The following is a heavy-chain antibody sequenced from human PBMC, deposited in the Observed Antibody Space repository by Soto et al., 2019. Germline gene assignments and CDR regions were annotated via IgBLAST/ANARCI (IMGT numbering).Heavy chain of an antibody. J-gene: IGHJ4*02. V-gene: IGHV3-30*18. CDR2: ISYDGSNK. CDR1: GFTFSSYG. CDR3: AKGYCSGGSCYSPAAFDY. D-gene: IGHD2-15*01. Sequence: GGSLRLSCAASGFTFSSYGMHWVRQAPGKGLEWVAAISYDGSNKYYADSVKGRFTISRDNSKNTLYLQMNSLRAEDTAVYYCAKGYCSGGSCYSPAAFDYWGQGTLVTVSS.